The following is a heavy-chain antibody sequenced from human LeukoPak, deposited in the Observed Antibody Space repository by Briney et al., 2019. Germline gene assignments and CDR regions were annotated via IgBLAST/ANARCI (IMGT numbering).Heavy chain of an antibody. J-gene: IGHJ4*02. CDR1: GVSISSGGYY. CDR2: IYHSGST. D-gene: IGHD6-13*01. V-gene: IGHV4-30-2*01. CDR3: ARDSAAGFDY. Sequence: SETLSLTCTVSGVSISSGGYYWSWIRQPPGKGLEWIGYIYHSGSTYYNPSLKSRVTISVDSSKNQFSLKLSSVTAADTAVYYCARDSAAGFDYWGQGTRVTVSS.